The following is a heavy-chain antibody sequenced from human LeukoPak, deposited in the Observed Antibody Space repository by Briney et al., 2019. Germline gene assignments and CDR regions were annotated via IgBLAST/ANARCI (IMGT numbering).Heavy chain of an antibody. CDR3: AREEFAPTRDDAFDI. J-gene: IGHJ3*02. V-gene: IGHV3-7*01. Sequence: GGSLRLSCAAYGFTFSSYWMSWVRQAPGKGLEWVANIKQDGSEKYYVDFVKGRFTISRDNAKNSLYLQMNSLRAEDTAVYYCAREEFAPTRDDAFDIWGQGTMVTVSS. CDR2: IKQDGSEK. D-gene: IGHD3-10*01. CDR1: GFTFSSYW.